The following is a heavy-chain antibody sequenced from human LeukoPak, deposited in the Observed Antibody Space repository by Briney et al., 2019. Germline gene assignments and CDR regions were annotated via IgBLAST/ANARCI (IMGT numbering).Heavy chain of an antibody. CDR3: ARQAVAGNGFDY. CDR2: IYYSGNT. J-gene: IGHJ4*02. Sequence: SETLSLTCTVSGGSISSSSYYWGWIRQPPGKGLEWIGTIYYSGNTYYNPSLKSRVSISVDTSKNQFSLRLSSVTAADTAVYYCARQAVAGNGFDYWGQGTLVTVSS. CDR1: GGSISSSSYY. V-gene: IGHV4-39*01. D-gene: IGHD6-19*01.